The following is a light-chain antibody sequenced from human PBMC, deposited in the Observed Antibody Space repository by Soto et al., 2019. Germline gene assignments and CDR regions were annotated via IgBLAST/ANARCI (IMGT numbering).Light chain of an antibody. V-gene: IGKV1D-13*01. CDR1: QGISSA. J-gene: IGKJ5*01. Sequence: AIQLTQSPSSLSASVGDRVTITCRASQGISSALAWYQQKPGKAPKLLIYDASSLESGVPSRFSGSGSGTDFTLTISSLQPEDFATYYCQQFNNYPPSITFGQGTRLEMK. CDR2: DAS. CDR3: QQFNNYPPSIT.